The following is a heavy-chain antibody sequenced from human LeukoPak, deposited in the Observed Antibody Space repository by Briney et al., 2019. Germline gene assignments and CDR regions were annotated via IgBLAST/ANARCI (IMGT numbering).Heavy chain of an antibody. CDR3: ARDVGSEKRKGFDY. CDR1: GGSIRGYY. Sequence: SETLSLTCTVSGGSIRGYYWSWIRQPAGKGLEWIGRIYTSGSTNYNPSLKSRVTMSVDTSKNQFSLKLSSVTAADTAVYYCARDVGSEKRKGFDYWGQGTLVTVSS. J-gene: IGHJ4*02. D-gene: IGHD2-15*01. V-gene: IGHV4-4*07. CDR2: IYTSGST.